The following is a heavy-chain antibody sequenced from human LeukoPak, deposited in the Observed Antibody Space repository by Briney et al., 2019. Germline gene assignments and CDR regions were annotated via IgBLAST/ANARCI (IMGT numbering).Heavy chain of an antibody. V-gene: IGHV4-4*02. CDR2: IYHSGST. J-gene: IGHJ4*02. D-gene: IGHD4-17*01. CDR1: GGSISSSNW. CDR3: ARRRDYGDYVSFDY. Sequence: SGTLSLTCAVSGGSISSSNWWSWVRQPPGKGLEWIGEIYHSGSTNYNPSLKSRVTISVDKSKNQFSLKLSSVTAADTAVYHCARRRDYGDYVSFDYWGQGTLVTVSS.